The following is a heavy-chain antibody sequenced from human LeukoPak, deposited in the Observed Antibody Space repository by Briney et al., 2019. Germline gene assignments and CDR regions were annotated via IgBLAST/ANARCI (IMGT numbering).Heavy chain of an antibody. CDR2: ISYDGSNK. J-gene: IGHJ4*02. D-gene: IGHD5-12*01. CDR3: AREEGGYSGYDSFDY. CDR1: GFTFSSYA. Sequence: GGSLRLSCAASGFTFSSYAMHWVRQAPGKGLEWVAVISYDGSNKYYADSVKGRFTISRDNSKNTLYLQMNSLRAEDTAVYYCAREEGGYSGYDSFDYWGQGTLVTVSS. V-gene: IGHV3-30*04.